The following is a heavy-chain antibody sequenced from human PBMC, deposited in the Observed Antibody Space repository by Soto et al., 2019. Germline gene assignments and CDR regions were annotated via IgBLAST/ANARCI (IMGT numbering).Heavy chain of an antibody. J-gene: IGHJ6*02. D-gene: IGHD3-16*01. CDR1: GFTFSSYS. Sequence: EVQLVESGGGLVKPGGSLRLSCAASGFTFSSYSMNWVRQAPGKGLEWVSSISSSSSYIYYADSVKGRFTISRDNAKNSLYLQMNSQRAEDTAVYYCARDWGYYYYYGMDVWGQGTTVTVSS. CDR3: ARDWGYYYYYGMDV. V-gene: IGHV3-21*01. CDR2: ISSSSSYI.